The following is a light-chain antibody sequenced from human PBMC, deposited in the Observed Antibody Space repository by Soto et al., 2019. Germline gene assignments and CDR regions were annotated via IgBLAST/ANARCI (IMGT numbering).Light chain of an antibody. Sequence: QSVLTQPPSASGSPGQSVTISCTGTSSDVGGYNFVSWYQQHPGRAPKLIIYEVSKRPSGVPDRFSGSKSGNTASLTVSRLQAEDEAAYYCNSHVDTNKFVFGTGTKVTVL. CDR2: EVS. J-gene: IGLJ1*01. CDR1: SSDVGGYNF. CDR3: NSHVDTNKFV. V-gene: IGLV2-8*01.